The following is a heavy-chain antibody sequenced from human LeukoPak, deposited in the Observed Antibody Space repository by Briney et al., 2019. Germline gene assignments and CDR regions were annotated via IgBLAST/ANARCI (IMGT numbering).Heavy chain of an antibody. J-gene: IGHJ4*02. D-gene: IGHD1-26*01. CDR2: IYYSGST. CDR1: GGSFSGYY. Sequence: SETLSLTCAVYGGSFSGYYWSWIRQPPGKGLEWIGYIYYSGSTNYNPSLKSRVTISVDTSKNQFSLKLSSVTAADTAVYYCARNEVGATGGNYWGQGTLVTVSS. V-gene: IGHV4-59*01. CDR3: ARNEVGATGGNY.